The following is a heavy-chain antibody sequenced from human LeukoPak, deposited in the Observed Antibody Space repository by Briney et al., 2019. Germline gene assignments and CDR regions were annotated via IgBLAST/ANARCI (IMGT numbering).Heavy chain of an antibody. CDR3: ARSIAAAGTSAFDY. V-gene: IGHV3-30*02. D-gene: IGHD6-13*01. CDR1: GFTFSTCG. J-gene: IGHJ4*02. CDR2: IRYDGSNK. Sequence: GGSLRLSCAASGFTFSTCGMHWVRQAPGKGLEWVAFIRYDGSNKYYADSVKGRFTISRDTSKNTLYLQLNSLRAEDAAVYYCARSIAAAGTSAFDYWGQGTLVTVSS.